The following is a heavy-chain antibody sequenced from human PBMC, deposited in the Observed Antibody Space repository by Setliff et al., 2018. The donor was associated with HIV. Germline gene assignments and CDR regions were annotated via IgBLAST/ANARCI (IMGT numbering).Heavy chain of an antibody. V-gene: IGHV1-18*01. D-gene: IGHD3-22*01. CDR3: VRGVTRDISGYYRDEYFQH. Sequence: ASVKVSCKASGYRFNTYGISWVRQAPGQGLEWMGWISPYNGDTRFAQSLQGRVTLTKDTSTNTAYMEMRTLRSDDTAVYYCVRGVTRDISGYYRDEYFQHWGQGTPVTVSS. CDR1: GYRFNTYG. J-gene: IGHJ1*01. CDR2: ISPYNGDT.